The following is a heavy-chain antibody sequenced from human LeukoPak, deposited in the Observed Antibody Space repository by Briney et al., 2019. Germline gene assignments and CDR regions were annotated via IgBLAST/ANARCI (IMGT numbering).Heavy chain of an antibody. Sequence: TLSLTCTVSGGSISRGGYYCSWIRQHPGKGLEWIGYIYYSGSTYYNPSLKSRVTISVDTSKNQFSLKLSSVTAADTAVYYCARESRTHYYDSSGYQYFDYWGQGTLVTVSS. CDR1: GGSISRGGYY. CDR2: IYYSGST. CDR3: ARESRTHYYDSSGYQYFDY. J-gene: IGHJ4*02. V-gene: IGHV4-31*03. D-gene: IGHD3-22*01.